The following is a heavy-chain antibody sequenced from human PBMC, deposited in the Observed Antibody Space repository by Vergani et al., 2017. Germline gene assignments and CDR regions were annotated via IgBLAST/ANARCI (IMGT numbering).Heavy chain of an antibody. CDR3: ARDPRYSSTYYGMDV. CDR2: IYSGGST. J-gene: IGHJ6*02. Sequence: EVQLLESGGGLVQPGGSLRLSCAASGFTFSSYAMSWVRQAPGKGLEWVSVIYSGGSTYYADSVKGRFTISRDNAKNTLYLQMNSLRAEDTAVYYCARDPRYSSTYYGMDVWGQGTTVTVSS. CDR1: GFTFSSYA. D-gene: IGHD6-19*01. V-gene: IGHV3-66*02.